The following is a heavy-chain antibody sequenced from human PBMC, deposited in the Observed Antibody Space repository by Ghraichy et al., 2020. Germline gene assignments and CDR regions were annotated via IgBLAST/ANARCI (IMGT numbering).Heavy chain of an antibody. Sequence: GESLNISCAVSGFTFSSYDMHWVRQATGKGLEWVSAIGTAGDTYYPGSVKGRFTISRENAKNSLYLQMNSLRAGDTAVYYCARARDRYSSSWYGPDGMDVWGQGTTVTVSS. J-gene: IGHJ6*02. D-gene: IGHD6-13*01. CDR1: GFTFSSYD. CDR2: IGTAGDT. CDR3: ARARDRYSSSWYGPDGMDV. V-gene: IGHV3-13*01.